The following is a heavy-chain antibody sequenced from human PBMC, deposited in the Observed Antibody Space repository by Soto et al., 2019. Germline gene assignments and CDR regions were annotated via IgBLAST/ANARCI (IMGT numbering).Heavy chain of an antibody. J-gene: IGHJ4*02. CDR2: ISKTSSTI. Sequence: PGGSLRLSCAASGFDFNSYTMDWVRQAPGKGLEWVSSISKTSSTISYADSMRGRFTISRDNAQNTLYLQMDSLGVADTAVYYCARAILLSVYVPDFWGQGNLVTVSS. V-gene: IGHV3-21*06. D-gene: IGHD3-3*01. CDR3: ARAILLSVYVPDF. CDR1: GFDFNSYT.